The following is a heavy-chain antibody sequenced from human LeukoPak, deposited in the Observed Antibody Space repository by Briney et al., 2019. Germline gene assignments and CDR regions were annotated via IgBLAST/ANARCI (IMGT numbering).Heavy chain of an antibody. Sequence: PSETLSLTCTVSGYSISSGYYWGWIRQPPGKGLEWIGSIYYSGSTYYNPSLKSRVTISVDTSKNQFSLKLSSVTAADTAVYYCARHERRAGGSYLFDYWGQGTLVTVSS. J-gene: IGHJ4*02. CDR3: ARHERRAGGSYLFDY. D-gene: IGHD1-26*01. CDR1: GYSISSGYY. V-gene: IGHV4-38-2*02. CDR2: IYYSGST.